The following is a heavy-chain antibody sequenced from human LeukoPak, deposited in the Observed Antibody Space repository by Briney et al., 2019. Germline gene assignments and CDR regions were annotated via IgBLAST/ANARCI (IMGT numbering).Heavy chain of an antibody. Sequence: ASVKVSCKTSGYTFSVYFIHWVRQAPGQGLEWMGWIKPDTGVTHYAQKFQGRFIMTTDTPTTTVHMELTTLRSDDTAVYYCVRENWYYDYWGQGTLVTVSS. CDR3: VRENWYYDY. D-gene: IGHD1-1*01. CDR1: GYTFSVYF. J-gene: IGHJ4*02. CDR2: IKPDTGVT. V-gene: IGHV1-2*02.